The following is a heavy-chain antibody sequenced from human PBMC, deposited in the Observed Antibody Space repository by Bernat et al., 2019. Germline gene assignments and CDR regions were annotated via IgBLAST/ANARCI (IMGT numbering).Heavy chain of an antibody. CDR3: AKERDSSNWYGGGFDY. D-gene: IGHD6-13*01. Sequence: VQMLESGGGLVQPGGSLRLSCAASGITFSDYGMSWVRQAPGKGLEWVAVISNDGRNKYYADSVKDRLTISRDNSQNTLYLQMNSLRVEDTAVYYCAKERDSSNWYGGGFDYWGQGTLVTVSS. V-gene: IGHV3-30*18. CDR2: ISNDGRNK. CDR1: GITFSDYG. J-gene: IGHJ4*02.